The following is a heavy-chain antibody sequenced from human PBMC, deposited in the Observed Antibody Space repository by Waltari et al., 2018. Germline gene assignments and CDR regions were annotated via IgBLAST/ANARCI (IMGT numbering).Heavy chain of an antibody. D-gene: IGHD3-10*01. J-gene: IGHJ4*02. CDR2: IYHSGST. Sequence: QVQLQESGPGLVKPSETLSLTCAVSGYSISSGYYWGWIRQPPGKGLEWIGRIYHSGSTYYNPSLKSRVTRSLDTSKNQFSLKLSSVTAADTAVYYCARRGVQGGPDYWGQGTLVTVSS. V-gene: IGHV4-38-2*01. CDR3: ARRGVQGGPDY. CDR1: GYSISSGYY.